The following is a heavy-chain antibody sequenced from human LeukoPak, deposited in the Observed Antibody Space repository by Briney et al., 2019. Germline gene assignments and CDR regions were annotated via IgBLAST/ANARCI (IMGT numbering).Heavy chain of an antibody. V-gene: IGHV3-23*01. Sequence: GGSLRLSCAASGFTFSTYAMSWVRQAPGKGLEWVSAISGSGGGTYYADSVKGRFTISRDNSKNTLYLQMNSLRAEDTAVYYCAKDSGRLVRLPAVWGQGTLVTVSS. CDR3: AKDSGRLVRLPAV. J-gene: IGHJ4*02. CDR1: GFTFSTYA. D-gene: IGHD2-21*01. CDR2: ISGSGGGT.